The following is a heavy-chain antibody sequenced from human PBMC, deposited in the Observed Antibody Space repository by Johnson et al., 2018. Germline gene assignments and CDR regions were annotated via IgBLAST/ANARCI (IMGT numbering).Heavy chain of an antibody. J-gene: IGHJ6*03. CDR1: GFTFSSYA. CDR3: AKGGYGGNSDYYYYYYYMDV. Sequence: VQPQESGGGVVQPGRSXRLSCEAPGFTFSSYAMSWVRQAPGKGLAWDSAIRGSGGSTYNADAVKGRCPISRDNSKNTLYLHMNSLRAEDTALYYCAKGGYGGNSDYYYYYYYMDVWGKGTTVTVSS. D-gene: IGHD4-23*01. V-gene: IGHV3-23*01. CDR2: IRGSGGST.